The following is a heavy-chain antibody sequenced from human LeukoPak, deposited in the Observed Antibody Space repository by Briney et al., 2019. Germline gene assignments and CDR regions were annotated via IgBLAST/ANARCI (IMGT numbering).Heavy chain of an antibody. CDR2: IYPGDSDT. D-gene: IGHD4-23*01. CDR3: ARGSVAGRDAFDI. CDR1: GNSFTNYW. Sequence: GESLKISCKGSGNSFTNYWIGWVRQMPGKGLEWMGIIYPGDSDTRYSPSFQGQVTISADKSISTAYLQWSSLKASDTAMYYCARGSVAGRDAFDIWGQGTMATVSS. J-gene: IGHJ3*02. V-gene: IGHV5-51*01.